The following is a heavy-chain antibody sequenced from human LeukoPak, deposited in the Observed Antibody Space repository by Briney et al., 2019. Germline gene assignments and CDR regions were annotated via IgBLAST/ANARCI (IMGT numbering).Heavy chain of an antibody. V-gene: IGHV3-30*18. J-gene: IGHJ4*02. D-gene: IGHD3-22*01. Sequence: GRSLRLSCAASGFTFSSYGMHWVRQAPGKGLEWVAVISYDGSNKYHADSVKGRFTISRDNSKNTLYLQMNSLRAEDTAVYYCAKLGYDSSGYDFDYWGQGTLVTVSS. CDR2: ISYDGSNK. CDR3: AKLGYDSSGYDFDY. CDR1: GFTFSSYG.